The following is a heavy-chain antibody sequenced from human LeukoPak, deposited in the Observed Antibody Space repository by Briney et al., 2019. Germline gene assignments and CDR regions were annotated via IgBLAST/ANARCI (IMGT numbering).Heavy chain of an antibody. J-gene: IGHJ6*02. V-gene: IGHV1-18*04. CDR2: ISAYNGNT. D-gene: IGHD5-12*01. CDR1: GYTFTGYY. CDR3: ARDPDFYSGYDFGSPLDYYGMDV. Sequence: ASVKVSCKASGYTFTGYYMHWVRQAPGQGLEWMGWISAYNGNTNYAQKLQGRVTMTTDTSTSTAYMELRSLRSDDTAVYYCARDPDFYSGYDFGSPLDYYGMDVWGQGTTVTVS.